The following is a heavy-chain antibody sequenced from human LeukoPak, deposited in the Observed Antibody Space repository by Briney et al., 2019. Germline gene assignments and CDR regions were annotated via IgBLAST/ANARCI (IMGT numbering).Heavy chain of an antibody. D-gene: IGHD2-2*01. CDR1: GFTFSSHG. V-gene: IGHV3-23*01. CDR3: ARTGHQIVVVPAAISY. CDR2: ISPSGGIT. J-gene: IGHJ4*02. Sequence: GGSLRLSCAASGFTFSSHGMNWVRQAPGKGLEWVSGISPSGGITYYTDSVKGRFTISRDNSKNTVSLQMNSLRGDDTAVYYCARTGHQIVVVPAAISYWGQGTLVTVSS.